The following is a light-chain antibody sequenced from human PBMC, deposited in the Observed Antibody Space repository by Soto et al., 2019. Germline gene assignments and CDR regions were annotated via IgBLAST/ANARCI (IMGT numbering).Light chain of an antibody. J-gene: IGKJ1*01. CDR2: DAS. Sequence: DIQMTQSPSTLSASVGDRVTITCRASQSISSWLAWYQQKPGKAPKLLIYDASSLESGVPSRFSGSESGTEFTLTIRSLQPDDFATYYCQQYNSYSPTFGQGTKVEIK. CDR3: QQYNSYSPT. V-gene: IGKV1-5*01. CDR1: QSISSW.